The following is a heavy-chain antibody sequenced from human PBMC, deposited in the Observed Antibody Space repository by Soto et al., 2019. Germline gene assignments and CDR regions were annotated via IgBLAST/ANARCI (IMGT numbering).Heavy chain of an antibody. CDR2: ISYDGSNK. V-gene: IGHV3-30-3*01. CDR3: ARDRSSDFWSGYSYYYYGMDV. CDR1: GFTFSSYA. J-gene: IGHJ6*02. D-gene: IGHD3-3*01. Sequence: QVQLVESGGGVVQPGRSLRLSCAASGFTFSSYAMHWVRQAPAKGLEWVAVISYDGSNKYYADSVKGRFTISRENSKNTLHLQMNSLRAEDSAVYYCARDRSSDFWSGYSYYYYGMDVWGQGTTVTVSS.